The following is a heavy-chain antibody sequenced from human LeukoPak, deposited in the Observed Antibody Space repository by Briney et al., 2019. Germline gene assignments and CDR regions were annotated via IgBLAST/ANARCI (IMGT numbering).Heavy chain of an antibody. J-gene: IGHJ3*02. Sequence: SETLSVTCTVSGGSMSGHYWSWIRQPPGNRLEWIGYIYYSGSTNYNPSLKSRVTISVDTSKNQFSLKWRSVTAADTAVYYCARGGWSRDIWGQGTMVTVSS. D-gene: IGHD6-19*01. CDR2: IYYSGST. CDR3: ARGGWSRDI. CDR1: GGSMSGHY. V-gene: IGHV4-59*11.